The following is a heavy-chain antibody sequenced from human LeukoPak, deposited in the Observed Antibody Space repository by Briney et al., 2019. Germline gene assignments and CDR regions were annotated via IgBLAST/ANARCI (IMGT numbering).Heavy chain of an antibody. CDR2: IGGSGGRT. CDR3: AKRGVVIRVVLVGFHKEAYYFDS. J-gene: IGHJ4*02. CDR1: GITLSNYG. D-gene: IGHD3-10*01. V-gene: IGHV3-23*01. Sequence: GGSLRHSCAVSGITLSNYGMSWVRQAPGKGLEWVAGIGGSGGRTNYADSVKGRFTISRDSPKNTLYLQMNSLRAEDTAVYFCAKRGVVIRVVLVGFHKEAYYFDSWGQGALVTVSS.